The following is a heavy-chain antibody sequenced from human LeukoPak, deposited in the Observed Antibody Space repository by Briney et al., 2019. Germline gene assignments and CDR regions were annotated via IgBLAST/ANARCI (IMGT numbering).Heavy chain of an antibody. CDR3: ARVEVVVVAATPFDY. Sequence: GGSLRRSCAASGFTFSSYWMSWVRQAPGKGLEWVANIKQDGSEKYYVDSVKGRFTISRDNAKNSLYLQMNSLRAEDTAVYYCARVEVVVVAATPFDYWGQGTLVTVSS. J-gene: IGHJ4*02. V-gene: IGHV3-7*01. CDR1: GFTFSSYW. CDR2: IKQDGSEK. D-gene: IGHD2-15*01.